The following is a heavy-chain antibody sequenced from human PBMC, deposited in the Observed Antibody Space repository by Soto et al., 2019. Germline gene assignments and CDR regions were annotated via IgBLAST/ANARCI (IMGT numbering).Heavy chain of an antibody. V-gene: IGHV4-28*01. CDR2: IYYSGST. CDR1: GYSISSNNW. Sequence: SETLSLTCAVSGYSISSNNWWGWIRQSPGKGLEWIGYIYYSGSTYYNPSLKSRVAMSVDTSKNQFSLRLSSVTAVDTAVYYCARTGRYGGNEFDYWGQGTRVTVSS. D-gene: IGHD2-15*01. J-gene: IGHJ4*02. CDR3: ARTGRYGGNEFDY.